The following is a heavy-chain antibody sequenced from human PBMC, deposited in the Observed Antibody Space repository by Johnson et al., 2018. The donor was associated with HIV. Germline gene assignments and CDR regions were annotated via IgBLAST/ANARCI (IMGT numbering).Heavy chain of an antibody. CDR2: ISYAGSNK. CDR3: ASLVGDTYLNAFDI. CDR1: GFTFSSYG. D-gene: IGHD1-26*01. V-gene: IGHV3-30*19. J-gene: IGHJ3*02. Sequence: QVQLVESGGGLVQPGGSLRLSCAASGFTFSSYGMHWVRQAPGKGLEWVAVISYAGSNKYYADSVKGRFTISRDNSKNTLYLQMNSLRAEDTAVYYCASLVGDTYLNAFDIWGQGTMVTVSS.